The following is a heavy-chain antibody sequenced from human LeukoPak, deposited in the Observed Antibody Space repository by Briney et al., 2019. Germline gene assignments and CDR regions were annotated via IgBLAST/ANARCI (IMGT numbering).Heavy chain of an antibody. CDR2: ISAYNGNT. V-gene: IGHV1-18*01. D-gene: IGHD3-3*01. Sequence: ASVKVSCKASGYTFTSYGISWVRQAPGRGLEWMGWISAYNGNTNYAQKLQGRVTMTTDTSTSTAYMELRSLRSDDTAVYYCARVIRFLEWLRFDYWGQGTLVTVSS. J-gene: IGHJ4*02. CDR1: GYTFTSYG. CDR3: ARVIRFLEWLRFDY.